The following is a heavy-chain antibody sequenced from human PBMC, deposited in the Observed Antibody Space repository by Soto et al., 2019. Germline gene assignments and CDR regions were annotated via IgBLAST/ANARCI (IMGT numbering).Heavy chain of an antibody. J-gene: IGHJ4*02. V-gene: IGHV4-39*01. CDR3: ARHTDDYDYIWGSHTPFDY. Sequence: LSLTCTVSGGSISSSSYYWGWIRQPPGKGLEWIGSIYYSGSTYYNPSLKSLVTISVDTSKNQFSLKLSSVTAADTAVYYCARHTDDYDYIWGSHTPFDYWGQGTLVTVSS. CDR1: GGSISSSSYY. CDR2: IYYSGST. D-gene: IGHD3-16*01.